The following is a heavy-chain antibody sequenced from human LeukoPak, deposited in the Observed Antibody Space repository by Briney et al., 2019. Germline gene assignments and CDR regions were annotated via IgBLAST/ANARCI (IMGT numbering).Heavy chain of an antibody. V-gene: IGHV3-66*02. CDR3: TRRHSSGSN. CDR1: GFTVSTNY. J-gene: IGHJ4*02. D-gene: IGHD6-19*01. CDR2: IYSGGIT. Sequence: GGSLRLSCAASGFTVSTNYMSWVRQAPGKGLEWISVIYSGGITYYAASVKGRFNISRDNYKNTLYLQMNSLRPDDTALYYCTRRHSSGSNWGQGTLVTVSS.